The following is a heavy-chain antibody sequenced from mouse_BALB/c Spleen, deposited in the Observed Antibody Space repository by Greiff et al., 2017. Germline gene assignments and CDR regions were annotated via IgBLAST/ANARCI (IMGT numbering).Heavy chain of an antibody. CDR2: ISYSGST. Sequence: VQLQQSGPGLVKPSQSLSLTCTATGYSITSYYVWYWIRQFPGNLLEWMGYISYSGSTSYNPSLKSRISITRDTSKNQFFLQLNSVTTEDTATYCCARYGRKDFDYWGQGTTLTVSS. J-gene: IGHJ2*01. D-gene: IGHD1-1*01. V-gene: IGHV3-2*02. CDR3: ARYGRKDFDY. CDR1: GYSITSYYV.